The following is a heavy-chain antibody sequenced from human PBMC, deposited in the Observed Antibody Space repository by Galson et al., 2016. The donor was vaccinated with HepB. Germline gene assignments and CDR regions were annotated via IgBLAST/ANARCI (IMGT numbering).Heavy chain of an antibody. CDR3: ARVQADGNWFDP. Sequence: SLRLSCAASGFTFSRYGMHWVRQAPGKGLEWVAVIWYDGGDKYYADSVKGRFTISRDNSKNTLYLQMNSLRAEDTAVYYCARVQADGNWFDPWGQGTLVTVSS. CDR1: GFTFSRYG. CDR2: IWYDGGDK. J-gene: IGHJ5*02. D-gene: IGHD5-24*01. V-gene: IGHV3-33*01.